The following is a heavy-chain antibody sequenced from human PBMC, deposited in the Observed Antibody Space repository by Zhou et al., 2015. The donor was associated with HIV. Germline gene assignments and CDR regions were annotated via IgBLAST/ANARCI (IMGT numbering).Heavy chain of an antibody. V-gene: IGHV1-69*01. J-gene: IGHJ4*02. D-gene: IGHD4-17*01. CDR3: ARSPLGRGNYGDYVTFLTN. CDR2: IIPIFGTA. Sequence: QVQLVQSGAEVKKPGSSVKVSCKASGGTFSSYAISWVRQAPGQGLEWMGGIIPIFGTANYAQKFQGRVTITADESTSTAYMELSSLRSEDTAVYYCARSPLGRGNYGDYVTFLTNWGQGTLVTVSS. CDR1: GGTFSSYA.